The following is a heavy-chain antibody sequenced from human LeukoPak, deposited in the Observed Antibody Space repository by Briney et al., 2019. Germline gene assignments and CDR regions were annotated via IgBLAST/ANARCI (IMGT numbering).Heavy chain of an antibody. D-gene: IGHD3-22*01. Sequence: GGSLRLSCTASGFTSSDYGMTWFRQAPGKGLEWVGCIRSKAYGGSTECAASVQGRFTISRDDSKSVAYLHMDSLTVEDTAVYYCSRVPIRTVTWIVVLRGHDVFDVWGQGTVVTVSS. V-gene: IGHV3-49*03. CDR3: SRVPIRTVTWIVVLRGHDVFDV. J-gene: IGHJ3*01. CDR1: GFTSSDYG. CDR2: IRSKAYGGST.